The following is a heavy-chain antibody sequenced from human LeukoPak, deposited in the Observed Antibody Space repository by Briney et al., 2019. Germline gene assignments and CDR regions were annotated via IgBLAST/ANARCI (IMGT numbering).Heavy chain of an antibody. CDR2: IRYDGSNK. CDR1: GFTFSSYG. D-gene: IGHD6-19*01. V-gene: IGHV3-30*02. CDR3: ANIAVAGTRDAFDI. J-gene: IGHJ3*02. Sequence: QPGGSLRLSCAASGFTFSSYGMHWVRQAPGKGLEWVAFIRYDGSNKYYADSVKGRFTISRDNSKNTLYLQMNSLRAEDTAVYYCANIAVAGTRDAFDIWGQGTMVTVSS.